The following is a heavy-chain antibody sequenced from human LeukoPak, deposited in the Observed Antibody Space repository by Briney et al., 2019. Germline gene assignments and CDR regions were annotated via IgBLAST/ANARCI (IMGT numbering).Heavy chain of an antibody. D-gene: IGHD3-10*01. Sequence: SETLSLTCGVSGGSFSGYYWSWIRQSPGKGLEWIGEINESGSTDYNPSLKSRVTISVDTSKNQFSLYLSSVTAADTAVYYCARDRMVGAIRGYFYHWGQGTAVTVSS. CDR3: ARDRMVGAIRGYFYH. CDR1: GGSFSGYY. CDR2: INESGST. V-gene: IGHV4-34*01. J-gene: IGHJ1*01.